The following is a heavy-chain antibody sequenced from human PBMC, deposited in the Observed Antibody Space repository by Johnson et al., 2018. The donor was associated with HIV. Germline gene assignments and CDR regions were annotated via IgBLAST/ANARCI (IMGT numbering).Heavy chain of an antibody. Sequence: QVQLVESGGGVVQPGRSLRLSCAASGFTFSSYAMHWVRQAPGKGLEWVAVISYDGSNKYYADSVKGRFTISRDNSKKTLYLQMNSLRAEDTAVYYCARERIGYSSSGDAFDIWGQGTMVTVSS. CDR2: ISYDGSNK. V-gene: IGHV3-30*04. J-gene: IGHJ3*02. CDR3: ARERIGYSSSGDAFDI. D-gene: IGHD2-2*01. CDR1: GFTFSSYA.